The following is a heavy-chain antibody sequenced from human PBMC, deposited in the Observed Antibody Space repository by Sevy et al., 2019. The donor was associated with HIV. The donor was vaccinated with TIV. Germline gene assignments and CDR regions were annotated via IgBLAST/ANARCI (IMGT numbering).Heavy chain of an antibody. J-gene: IGHJ6*02. CDR3: SRGAFGSSAGIHYYGLDV. D-gene: IGHD6-6*01. CDR1: GFAFGDYA. CDR2: IRTKPYGGTA. V-gene: IGHV3-49*03. Sequence: GGSLRLSCTASGFAFGDYAMTWIRQVPGKGLEWVGFIRTKPYGGTADDAASAKGRFTISRDDSKSIAYLQMSNLKTEDTAVYYCSRGAFGSSAGIHYYGLDVWGQGTTVTVSS.